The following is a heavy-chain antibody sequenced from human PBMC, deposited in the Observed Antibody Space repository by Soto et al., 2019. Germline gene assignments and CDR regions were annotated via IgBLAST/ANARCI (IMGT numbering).Heavy chain of an antibody. CDR2: IIPIFGTA. D-gene: IGHD2-15*01. Sequence: QVQLVQSGAEVKKPGSSVKVSCKASGGTFSSYAISWVRQAPGQGLEWMGGIIPIFGTANYAQKFQGRVTITADESTSTAYMELSSLRSEDTAVYYCATDSPRYCSGGSCYSNGYYYYGMDVWGQGTTVTVSS. CDR1: GGTFSSYA. CDR3: ATDSPRYCSGGSCYSNGYYYYGMDV. J-gene: IGHJ6*02. V-gene: IGHV1-69*01.